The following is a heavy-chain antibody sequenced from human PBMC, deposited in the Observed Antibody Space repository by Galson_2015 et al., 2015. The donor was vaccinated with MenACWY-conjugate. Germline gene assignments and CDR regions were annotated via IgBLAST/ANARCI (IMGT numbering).Heavy chain of an antibody. V-gene: IGHV3-74*01. D-gene: IGHD1-1*01. CDR3: ARDNNWSFDS. CDR2: IKADGSFS. CDR1: GFAFNNYW. J-gene: IGHJ4*02. Sequence: SLRLSCAASGFAFNNYWMHWVRHPPGKGLEWISYIKADGSFSNYADSMKGRFTISTDNAKNMVYLQMDGLGDEDTAVYFCARDNNWSFDSWGQGTLVTVSS.